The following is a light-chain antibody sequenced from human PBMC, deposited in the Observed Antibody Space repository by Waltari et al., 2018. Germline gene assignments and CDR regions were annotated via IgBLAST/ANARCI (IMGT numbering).Light chain of an antibody. Sequence: HELPGTAPKLLIQSNDQRPSGVPDRISGSKSGTSASLAISGLQSEYEAHYFCAAWDGSLNGLVFGGGTELTVL. V-gene: IGLV1-44*01. CDR2: SND. J-gene: IGLJ2*01. CDR3: AAWDGSLNGLV.